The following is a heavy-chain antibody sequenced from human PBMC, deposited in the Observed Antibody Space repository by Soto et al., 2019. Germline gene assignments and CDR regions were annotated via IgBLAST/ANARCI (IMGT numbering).Heavy chain of an antibody. D-gene: IGHD3-16*01. CDR1: GYTFTNYD. Sequence: QVQLVQSGAEVKKPGASVKVSCKASGYTFTNYDIHWVRQATGQGLEWMGWMNPDSGNTGQSKQFQGRLTMTRDTSITTAYMEMSSLRSDDTAVYYCARGRFRRTWFDPWGQGTLVTVSS. J-gene: IGHJ5*02. V-gene: IGHV1-8*01. CDR3: ARGRFRRTWFDP. CDR2: MNPDSGNT.